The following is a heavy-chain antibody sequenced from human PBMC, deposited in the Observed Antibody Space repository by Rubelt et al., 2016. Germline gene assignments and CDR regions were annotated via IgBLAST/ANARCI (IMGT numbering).Heavy chain of an antibody. Sequence: QVQLQQWGAGLLKPSETLSLTCAVYGGSFSGYYWSWIRQPPGKGLEWIGEINHSGSTNYNPTLKSRVTLSVDTSKNQIARKLSSVTAAETAVYYCARVTGGSADYWGQGTRFTVSS. CDR3: ARVTGGSADY. J-gene: IGHJ4*02. CDR2: INHSGST. V-gene: IGHV4-34*01. CDR1: GGSFSGYY. D-gene: IGHD3-16*01.